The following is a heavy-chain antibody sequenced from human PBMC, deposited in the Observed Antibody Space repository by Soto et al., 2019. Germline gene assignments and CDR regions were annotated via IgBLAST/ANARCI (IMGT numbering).Heavy chain of an antibody. D-gene: IGHD3-22*01. CDR2: IYHSGST. CDR1: GGSISSGGYS. J-gene: IGHJ4*02. V-gene: IGHV4-30-2*01. CDR3: ARAVYDSSFEIDY. Sequence: QLQLQESGSGLVKPSQTLSLTCAVSGGSISSGGYSWSWIRQPPGKGVEGIGYIYHSGSTYYHPSLKSRVTISVDRSKNQFSLKLSSVTAADTAVYYCARAVYDSSFEIDYWGQGTLVTVSS.